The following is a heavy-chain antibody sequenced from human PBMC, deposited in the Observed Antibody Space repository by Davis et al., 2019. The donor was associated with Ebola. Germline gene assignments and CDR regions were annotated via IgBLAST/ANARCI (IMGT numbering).Heavy chain of an antibody. V-gene: IGHV3-23*01. J-gene: IGHJ4*02. CDR2: ISASGADI. Sequence: GESLKISCVASEFTFSNYAMSWVRQAPGGGLEWVSGISASGADIKYADSVRGRFSISRDDSKSTLYLQMDSLRVEDTAVFYCAEGGTNNFLGANWGQGTLVTVSS. CDR1: EFTFSNYA. D-gene: IGHD2-8*01. CDR3: AEGGTNNFLGAN.